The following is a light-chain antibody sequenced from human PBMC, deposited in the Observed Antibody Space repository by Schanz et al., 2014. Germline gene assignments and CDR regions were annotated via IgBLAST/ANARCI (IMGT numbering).Light chain of an antibody. J-gene: IGLJ2*01. CDR1: SSDVGGYNY. Sequence: QSALTQPASVSGSPGQSITISCTGTSSDVGGYNYVSWYQQHPGKAPKLMIYDVSNRPSGVSNRFSGSKSGNTASLTISGLQADDEADYSCTSYAGRNPFVFAGGTQLTVL. CDR3: TSYAGRNPFV. V-gene: IGLV2-14*01. CDR2: DVS.